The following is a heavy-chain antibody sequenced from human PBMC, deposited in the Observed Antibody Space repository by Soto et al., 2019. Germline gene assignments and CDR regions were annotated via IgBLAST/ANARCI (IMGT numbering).Heavy chain of an antibody. V-gene: IGHV3-48*02. D-gene: IGHD3-22*01. CDR2: ISSSSSTI. J-gene: IGHJ4*02. CDR1: GFTFRTYA. Sequence: GGSLRLSCAASGFTFRTYAMNRVRQAPGKGLEWVSYISSSSSTIYYADSVKGRFTISRDNAKNSLYLQMNSLRDEDTAVYYCARDYYDSSGERFDYWGQGTLVTVSS. CDR3: ARDYYDSSGERFDY.